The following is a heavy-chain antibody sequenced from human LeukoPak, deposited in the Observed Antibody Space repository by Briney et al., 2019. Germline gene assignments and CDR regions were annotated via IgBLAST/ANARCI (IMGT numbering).Heavy chain of an antibody. CDR3: ARADTGSFDY. D-gene: IGHD3-10*01. Sequence: SETLSLTCTVSGGSISSHYWSWIQQPPGKGLEWIGYIYYSGSTNYNPSLKSRVTISVDTSKNQFSLKLSSVTAADTAVYYCARADTGSFDYWGQGTLVTVSS. V-gene: IGHV4-59*11. CDR1: GGSISSHY. J-gene: IGHJ4*02. CDR2: IYYSGST.